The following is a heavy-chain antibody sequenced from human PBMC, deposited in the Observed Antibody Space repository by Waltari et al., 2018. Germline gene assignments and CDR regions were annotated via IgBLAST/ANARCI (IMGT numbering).Heavy chain of an antibody. J-gene: IGHJ5*02. V-gene: IGHV3-30*18. CDR3: AKDGSDGDPGNWFDP. CDR1: GFTFSSYG. CDR2: IWYEGSNK. D-gene: IGHD4-17*01. Sequence: QVQLVESGGGVVQPGRSLRPSCAASGFTFSSYGMHWVRQAPGKGLEWGAVIWYEGSNKYYADSVKGRFTTSRDNSKNTLYRQMNSLRAEDTAVYYCAKDGSDGDPGNWFDPWGQGTLVTVSS.